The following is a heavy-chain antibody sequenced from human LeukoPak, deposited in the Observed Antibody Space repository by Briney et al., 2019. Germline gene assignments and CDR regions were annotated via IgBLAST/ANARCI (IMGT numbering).Heavy chain of an antibody. Sequence: PGGSLRLSCAASGFTFSSYAMSWVRQAPGKGLEWVSAISGSGDSTYYADSVKGRFTISRDNSKNTLYLQMNSLRAEDTAVYYCAKDYLGYYDILTGSYYYYGMDVWGQGTTVTVSS. CDR2: ISGSGDST. CDR3: AKDYLGYYDILTGSYYYYGMDV. D-gene: IGHD3-9*01. CDR1: GFTFSSYA. J-gene: IGHJ6*02. V-gene: IGHV3-23*01.